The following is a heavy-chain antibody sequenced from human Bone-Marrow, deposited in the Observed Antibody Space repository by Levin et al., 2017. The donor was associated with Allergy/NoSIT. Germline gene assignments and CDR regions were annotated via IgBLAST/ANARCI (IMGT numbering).Heavy chain of an antibody. D-gene: IGHD1-26*01. J-gene: IGHJ4*02. CDR3: ARGGLVPYGSLDN. Sequence: TPGGSLRLSCKASGYNLSRYYMQWVRQAPGQGLEWMGIINPTGDATTFAQKFRGRVTLTRDTSADTDYMHLSSLTSDDTAVYYCARGGLVPYGSLDNWGQGTLVTVSS. CDR1: GYNLSRYY. V-gene: IGHV1-46*01. CDR2: INPTGDAT.